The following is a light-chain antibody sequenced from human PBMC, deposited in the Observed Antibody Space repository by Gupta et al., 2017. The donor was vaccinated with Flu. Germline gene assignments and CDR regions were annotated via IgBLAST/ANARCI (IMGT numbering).Light chain of an antibody. CDR2: AAS. J-gene: IGKJ4*01. V-gene: IGKV1D-12*01. Sequence: DIQMTQSPSSVSASVGDRVTITCRASQSISTWLAWYQQKPGKAPKLLIYAASTLQNGFPSRFSGSGSGTDFTLTINRLQPEDFATYCCQQANSFPLTFGGGTKVEIK. CDR1: QSISTW. CDR3: QQANSFPLT.